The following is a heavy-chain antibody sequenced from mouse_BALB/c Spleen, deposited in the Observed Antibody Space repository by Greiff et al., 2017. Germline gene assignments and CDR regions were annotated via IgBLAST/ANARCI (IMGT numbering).Heavy chain of an antibody. CDR1: GFTFSSFG. CDR2: ISSGSSTI. CDR3: AHSSGPFTY. V-gene: IGHV5-17*02. Sequence: EVQRVESGGGLVQPGGSRKLSCAASGFTFSSFGMHWVRQAPEKGLEWVAYISSGSSTIYYADTVKGRFTISRDNPKNTLFLQMTSLRSEDTAMYYCAHSSGPFTYWGQGTLVTVSA. D-gene: IGHD3-1*01. J-gene: IGHJ3*01.